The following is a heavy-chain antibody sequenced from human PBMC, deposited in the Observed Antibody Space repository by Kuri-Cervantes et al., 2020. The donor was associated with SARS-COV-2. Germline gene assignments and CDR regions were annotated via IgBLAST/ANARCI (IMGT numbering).Heavy chain of an antibody. CDR3: ASSVWIPKYYYYYGMDV. CDR1: GFTFSSYS. D-gene: IGHD3-16*01. J-gene: IGHJ6*02. V-gene: IGHV3-21*01. Sequence: GESLKISCAASGFTFSSYSMNWVRQAPGKGLEWVSSISSSSSYIYYADSVKGRFTISRDNAKNSLYLQMNSLRAEDTAVYYCASSVWIPKYYYYYGMDVWGQGTTVTVSS. CDR2: ISSSSSYI.